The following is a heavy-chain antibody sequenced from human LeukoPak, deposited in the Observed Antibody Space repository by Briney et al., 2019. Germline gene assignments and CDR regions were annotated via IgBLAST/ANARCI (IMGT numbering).Heavy chain of an antibody. CDR2: ITGSGDGT. CDR1: GFTFSNYA. D-gene: IGHD3-10*01. Sequence: GGSLRLSCAASGFTFSNYAMMWVRQASGKRLEWVSSITGSGDGTYYADSVRGRFTISRDNSENTLYLQLNSLRAEDTAVYFCVKGFVHPTYYFDYWGQGTLVTVSS. CDR3: VKGFVHPTYYFDY. J-gene: IGHJ4*02. V-gene: IGHV3-23*01.